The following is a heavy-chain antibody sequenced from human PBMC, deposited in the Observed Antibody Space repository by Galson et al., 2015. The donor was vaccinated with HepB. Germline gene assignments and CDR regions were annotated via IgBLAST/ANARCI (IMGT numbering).Heavy chain of an antibody. V-gene: IGHV3-7*03. Sequence: SLRLSCAASGFTFSSYWMSWVRQAPGKGLEWVANIKQDGSEKYYVDSVKGRFTISRDNAKNSLYLQMNSLRAEDTAVYYCARGNYDFWSGRPYYFDYWGQGTLVTVSS. CDR2: IKQDGSEK. D-gene: IGHD3-3*01. CDR1: GFTFSSYW. CDR3: ARGNYDFWSGRPYYFDY. J-gene: IGHJ4*02.